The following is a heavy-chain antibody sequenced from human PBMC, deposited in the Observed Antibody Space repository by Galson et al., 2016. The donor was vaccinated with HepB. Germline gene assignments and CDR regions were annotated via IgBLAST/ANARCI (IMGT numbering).Heavy chain of an antibody. Sequence: QSGAEVKKPGESLKISCKGSGYSFTNYWIAGVRQMPGEGLEWMGIIYPGESDTRYSPSFQGQVTISADTSISTAYLQWSSLEASDTAMYYCARLAGGGHTTSSYYFDYWGQGTLVTVSS. J-gene: IGHJ4*02. CDR3: ARLAGGGHTTSSYYFDY. V-gene: IGHV5-51*03. CDR2: IYPGESDT. CDR1: GYSFTNYW. D-gene: IGHD6-6*01.